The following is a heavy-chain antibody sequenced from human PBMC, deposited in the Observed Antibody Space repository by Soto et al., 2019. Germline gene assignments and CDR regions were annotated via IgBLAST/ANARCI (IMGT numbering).Heavy chain of an antibody. J-gene: IGHJ3*02. CDR2: IYPGDSDT. Sequence: PGESLKISCKGSGYSFTSYWIGWVRQMPGKGLEWMGIIYPGDSDTRYSPSFQGQVTISADKSISTAYLQWSSLKASDTAMYYCARPPLGWNYVSEVAFDIWGQGTMVTVSS. V-gene: IGHV5-51*01. CDR3: ARPPLGWNYVSEVAFDI. D-gene: IGHD1-7*01. CDR1: GYSFTSYW.